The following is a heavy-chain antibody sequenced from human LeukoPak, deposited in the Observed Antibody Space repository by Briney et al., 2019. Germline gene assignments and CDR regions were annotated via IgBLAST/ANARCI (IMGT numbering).Heavy chain of an antibody. CDR2: IYHSGST. V-gene: IGHV4-4*02. Sequence: SGTLSLTCAVSGGSISSSNWWSWVRQPPGKGLEWIGEIYHSGSTNYNPSLKSRVTISVDKSKNQFSLKLSSVTAADTAVYYCARGEDIAVAGPYWYFDLWGCGTLVTVSS. D-gene: IGHD6-19*01. J-gene: IGHJ2*01. CDR1: GGSISSSNW. CDR3: ARGEDIAVAGPYWYFDL.